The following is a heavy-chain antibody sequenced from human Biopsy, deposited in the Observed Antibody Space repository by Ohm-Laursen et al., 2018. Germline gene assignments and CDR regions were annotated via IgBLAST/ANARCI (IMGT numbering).Heavy chain of an antibody. CDR1: GGSISSYY. CDR3: ARLSTLFGVADFTDD. D-gene: IGHD3-3*01. V-gene: IGHV4-59*08. CDR2: ISNSGTT. J-gene: IGHJ4*02. Sequence: SDTLSLTCTVSGGSISSYYLTWIRQPPGKGLQWIGSISNSGTTKSSPPLKSRVNISLHTSKNQLSLKLTSVTAADTAVYYCARLSTLFGVADFTDDWGQGTLVTVSS.